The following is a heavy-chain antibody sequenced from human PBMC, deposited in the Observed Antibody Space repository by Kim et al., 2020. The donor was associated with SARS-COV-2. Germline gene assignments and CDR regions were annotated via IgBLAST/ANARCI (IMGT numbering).Heavy chain of an antibody. Sequence: SQTLSLTCAISGDSVSSNSTSWNWIRQSPSRGLEWLGRTYYRSKWYNDYAVSVKSRITINPDTSKNQFSLQLNSVTPEDTAVYYCARDMSAFRQFYGGYYYYYGMDVWGQGTTVTVSS. V-gene: IGHV6-1*01. CDR1: GDSVSSNSTS. D-gene: IGHD3-10*01. CDR3: ARDMSAFRQFYGGYYYYYGMDV. CDR2: TYYRSKWYN. J-gene: IGHJ6*02.